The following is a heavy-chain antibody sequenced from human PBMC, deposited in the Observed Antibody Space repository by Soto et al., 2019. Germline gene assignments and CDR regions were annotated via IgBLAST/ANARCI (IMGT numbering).Heavy chain of an antibody. V-gene: IGHV4-39*01. CDR2: IFYSGST. Sequence: SETLSLTCTVSGGSISSSSYYWGWLRQSPGKGREWIGSIFYSGSTFYNPSLKSRITMSVDTSKNQFSLKLSSVTAADTAVYFCASLSREYYDFWSGYSENWFDPWGQGTQVTVSS. CDR1: GGSISSSSYY. D-gene: IGHD3-3*01. J-gene: IGHJ5*02. CDR3: ASLSREYYDFWSGYSENWFDP.